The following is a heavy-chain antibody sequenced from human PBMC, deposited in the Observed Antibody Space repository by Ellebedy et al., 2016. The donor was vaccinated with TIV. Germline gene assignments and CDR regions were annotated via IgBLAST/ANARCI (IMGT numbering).Heavy chain of an antibody. V-gene: IGHV4-59*01. D-gene: IGHD6-13*01. CDR3: ARVVWQQPVSYAFDI. CDR1: GGSMSSYY. CDR2: ISYSGTT. J-gene: IGHJ3*02. Sequence: MPSETLSLTCTVSGGSMSSYYWSWIRQPPGKGLEWIGYISYSGTTNYNPSLKSRVTISVDTSRNHFSLRLSSVTAADTAVYYCARVVWQQPVSYAFDIWGQGTMVTVSS.